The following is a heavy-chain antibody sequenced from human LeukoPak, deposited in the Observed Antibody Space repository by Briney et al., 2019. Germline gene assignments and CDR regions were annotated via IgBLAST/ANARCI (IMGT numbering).Heavy chain of an antibody. CDR1: GGSISSYY. CDR2: IYYSGST. V-gene: IGHV4-59*01. CDR3: ARRGSGSYFLFDY. D-gene: IGHD3-10*01. Sequence: PSETLSLTCTVSGGSISSYYWSWIRQPPGKGLEWIGYIYYSGSTSYNPSLKSRVTISVETSKNQFSLKLSSVTAADTAVYYCARRGSGSYFLFDYWGQGTLVTVSS. J-gene: IGHJ4*02.